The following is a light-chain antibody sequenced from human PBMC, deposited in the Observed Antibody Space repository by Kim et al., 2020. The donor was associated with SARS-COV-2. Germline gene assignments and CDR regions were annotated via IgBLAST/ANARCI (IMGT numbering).Light chain of an antibody. J-gene: IGLJ3*02. CDR1: NIGSEN. CDR2: RDT. V-gene: IGLV3-9*01. CDR3: QVWDSSTGV. Sequence: SVALGQTARITCGGNNIGSENVHWYQQKPGQAPVLVIYRDTNRPSGIPERFSGSNSGNTATLTITRAQVGDEADYYCQVWDSSTGVFGGGTQLTVL.